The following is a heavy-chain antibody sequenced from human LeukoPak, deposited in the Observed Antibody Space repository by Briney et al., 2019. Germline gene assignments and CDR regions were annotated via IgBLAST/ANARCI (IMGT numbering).Heavy chain of an antibody. V-gene: IGHV3-30*18. D-gene: IGHD3-10*01. CDR2: ISYDGSNK. Sequence: GRSLRLSCAASGFTFSSYGMHWVRQAPGKGLEWGAVISYDGSNKYYADSVKGRFTIPRDNSKNTLYLQMNSLRAEDTAVYYCAKDLEVRGVMNYWGQGTLVTVSS. J-gene: IGHJ4*02. CDR3: AKDLEVRGVMNY. CDR1: GFTFSSYG.